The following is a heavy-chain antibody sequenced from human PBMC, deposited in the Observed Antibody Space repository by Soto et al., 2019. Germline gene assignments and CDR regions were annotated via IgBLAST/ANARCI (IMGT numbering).Heavy chain of an antibody. CDR1: GGSISSYY. CDR2: IFYSGST. CDR3: AREVVANEYFDY. Sequence: SETLSLTCTVSGGSISSYYWSWIRQPPGKGLEWIGYIFYSGSTNYNPSLKSRVTISVDTSKNQFSLKLNSVTAADTAVYYCAREVVANEYFDYWGQGTLVTVSS. V-gene: IGHV4-59*01. D-gene: IGHD5-12*01. J-gene: IGHJ4*02.